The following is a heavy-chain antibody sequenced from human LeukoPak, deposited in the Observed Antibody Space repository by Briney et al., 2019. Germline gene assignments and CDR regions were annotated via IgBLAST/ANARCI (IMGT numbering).Heavy chain of an antibody. J-gene: IGHJ4*02. CDR1: GFTFSHYY. CDR2: ISYNGDET. V-gene: IGHV3-64*01. CDR3: ARDPSVGGFSGSELDF. Sequence: GGSLRLSCAGSGFTFSHYYMHWVRQAPGKGLEYVSAISYNGDETYYGKSVKGRFTISRDNSKKTLYLQMGSLRAEDTAVYYCARDPSVGGFSGSELDFWGQGALVTVSS. D-gene: IGHD3-16*01.